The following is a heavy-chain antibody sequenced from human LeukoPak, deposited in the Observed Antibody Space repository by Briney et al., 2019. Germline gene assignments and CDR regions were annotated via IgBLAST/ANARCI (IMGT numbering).Heavy chain of an antibody. J-gene: IGHJ4*02. CDR2: ISPSGNSV. V-gene: IGHV3-21*01. D-gene: IGHD3-10*01. CDR3: ARDFLGESGAGGC. Sequence: GGSLRLSCAASGFTFSSYTMNWVRKAPGKGLEWISSISPSGNSVWNADSVKGRFTISRDNAQGSVFLQMNDLRVDDAAVYYCARDFLGESGAGGCWGQGILVTVSA. CDR1: GFTFSSYT.